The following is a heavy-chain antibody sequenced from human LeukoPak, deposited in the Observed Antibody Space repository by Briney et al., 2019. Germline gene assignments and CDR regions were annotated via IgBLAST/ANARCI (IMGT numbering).Heavy chain of an antibody. V-gene: IGHV4-38-2*02. Sequence: SETLSLTCTVSGYSISSGYYWGWIRPPPGKGLEWIGIHSGSTYYNPSLKSRVTISVDMSKNQVSLKLSSVTAADTAVYYCARDRVGQQLVGRKYYYYYMDVWGKGTTVTISS. J-gene: IGHJ6*03. CDR2: HSGST. CDR3: ARDRVGQQLVGRKYYYYYMDV. D-gene: IGHD6-13*01. CDR1: GYSISSGYY.